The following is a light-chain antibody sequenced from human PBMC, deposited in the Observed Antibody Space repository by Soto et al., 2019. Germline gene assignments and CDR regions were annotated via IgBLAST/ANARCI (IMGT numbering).Light chain of an antibody. CDR2: AAS. CDR1: QSISRY. J-gene: IGKJ1*01. V-gene: IGKV1-39*01. Sequence: DIQMTQSPSSLSASVGDRVTITCRASQSISRYLNWYQQKPGKAPKLLIYAASSLQSGGPSRFSGSGSGTDYTLAISSLQPEDFATYYCQQIYSTPWTFGQGTRGKIK. CDR3: QQIYSTPWT.